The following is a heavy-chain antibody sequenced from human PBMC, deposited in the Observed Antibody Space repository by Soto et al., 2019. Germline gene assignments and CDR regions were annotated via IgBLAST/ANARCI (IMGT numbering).Heavy chain of an antibody. V-gene: IGHV5-51*01. J-gene: IGHJ5*02. CDR3: ARQRNAGWFDP. CDR2: IYGGDSDV. CDR1: GYDFSTFW. Sequence: GESLKISCQASGYDFSTFWIVWVRQTPGKGLEWMGVIYGGDSDVTYSPSFQGQVTISVDRSRNTAYLHWSSLRASDTAIDYCARQRNAGWFDPWGQGTPVTVSS.